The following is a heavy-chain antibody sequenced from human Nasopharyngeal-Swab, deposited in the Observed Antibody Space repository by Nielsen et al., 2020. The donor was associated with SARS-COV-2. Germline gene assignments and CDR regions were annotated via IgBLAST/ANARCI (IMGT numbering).Heavy chain of an antibody. Sequence: ASVKVSCKASGYTFTSYGISWVRQAPGQGLEWMGWISAYNGNTNYAQKLQGRVTMTTDTSTSTAYMELRSLRSDDTAVYYCARALGYVWGSYRHNWFGPWGQGTLVTVSS. V-gene: IGHV1-18*01. CDR3: ARALGYVWGSYRHNWFGP. J-gene: IGHJ5*02. D-gene: IGHD3-16*02. CDR1: GYTFTSYG. CDR2: ISAYNGNT.